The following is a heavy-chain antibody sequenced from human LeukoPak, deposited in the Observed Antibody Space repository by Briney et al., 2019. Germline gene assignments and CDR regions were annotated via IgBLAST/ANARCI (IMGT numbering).Heavy chain of an antibody. D-gene: IGHD4-17*01. Sequence: SGGSLRLSCLGSGFNFRYFWMSWVRQAPGKGLEWVSAISGSGGSTYYADSVKGRFTISRDNSKNTLYLQMNSLRAEDTAVYYCATTRWDYGDYYFDYWGQGTLVTVSS. CDR1: GFNFRYFW. J-gene: IGHJ4*02. CDR3: ATTRWDYGDYYFDY. V-gene: IGHV3-23*01. CDR2: ISGSGGST.